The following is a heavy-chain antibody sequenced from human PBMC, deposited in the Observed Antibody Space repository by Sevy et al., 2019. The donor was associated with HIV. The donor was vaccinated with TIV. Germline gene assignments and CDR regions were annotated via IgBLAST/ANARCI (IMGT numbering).Heavy chain of an antibody. Sequence: ASVKVSCKASGGTFSSYAISWVRQAPGQGLEWMGGIIPIFGTANYAQKFQGRVTITADESTSTAYMELSSLRSEDTAVYYCARGPGEVSAGDAVPYYYYYGMDVWGQGTTVTVSS. CDR3: ARGPGEVSAGDAVPYYYYYGMDV. V-gene: IGHV1-69*13. CDR1: GGTFSSYA. J-gene: IGHJ6*02. D-gene: IGHD2-21*01. CDR2: IIPIFGTA.